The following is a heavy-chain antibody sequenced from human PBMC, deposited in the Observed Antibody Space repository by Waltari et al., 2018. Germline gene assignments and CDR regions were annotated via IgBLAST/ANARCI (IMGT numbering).Heavy chain of an antibody. V-gene: IGHV4-34*01. CDR3: ARGTRTYYYDSSGYYYH. J-gene: IGHJ4*02. Sequence: QVQLQQWGAGLLKPSETLSLTCAVYGGSFSGYYWSWIRQPPGKGLEWIGEINHSGSTNYNPSRKSRVTISVDTSKNQFSLKLSSVTAADTAVYYCARGTRTYYYDSSGYYYHWGQGTLVTVSS. D-gene: IGHD3-22*01. CDR1: GGSFSGYY. CDR2: INHSGST.